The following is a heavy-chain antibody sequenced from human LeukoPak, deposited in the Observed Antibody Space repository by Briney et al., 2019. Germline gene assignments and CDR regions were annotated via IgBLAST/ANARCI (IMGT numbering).Heavy chain of an antibody. D-gene: IGHD6-13*01. V-gene: IGHV3-64*01. CDR1: GFTFRIYA. J-gene: IGHJ3*02. CDR3: ARAVGIAAAGTNAFDI. CDR2: ISSNGGSK. Sequence: PGRSLRLSCASSGFTFRIYAMHWVRHASGKVLEYVSAISSNGGSKYCAKSVRGRFTISRDNSKNTLYLELGSLRAEDMAVYYCARAVGIAAAGTNAFDIWGQGTMAAVSS.